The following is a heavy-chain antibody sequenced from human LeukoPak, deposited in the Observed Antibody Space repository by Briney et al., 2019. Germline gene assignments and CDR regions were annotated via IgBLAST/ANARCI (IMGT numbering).Heavy chain of an antibody. Sequence: ASVKVSCKASGYSFTGHYMHWVRQAPGQGLEWMGVINPRGTSTIYAEKFQGRIIMTRDLSTTTDYMELSSLKSDDTAVYYCARDRNIAVAGHDAFDIWGQGTMVTVSS. D-gene: IGHD6-19*01. CDR3: ARDRNIAVAGHDAFDI. CDR1: GYSFTGHY. V-gene: IGHV1-46*01. CDR2: INPRGTST. J-gene: IGHJ3*02.